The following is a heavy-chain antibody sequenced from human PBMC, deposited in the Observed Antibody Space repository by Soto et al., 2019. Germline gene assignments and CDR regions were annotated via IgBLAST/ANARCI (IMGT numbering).Heavy chain of an antibody. CDR1: GFTFSRYD. V-gene: IGHV3-23*01. CDR3: ATQAWDL. Sequence: EVQLLESGGGLVQPGGSLRLSCAASGFTFSRYDMSWVRQAPGKVLEWVSAINGGRSFYGDSVEGRFTVSRDNSKNTLYLHMNSLRVEDTAIYYCATQAWDLWGQGTLVTVSS. CDR2: INGGRS. J-gene: IGHJ5*02.